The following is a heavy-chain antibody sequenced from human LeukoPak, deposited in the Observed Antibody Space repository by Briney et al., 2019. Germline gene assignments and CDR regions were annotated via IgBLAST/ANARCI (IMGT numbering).Heavy chain of an antibody. CDR1: GYTLTELS. D-gene: IGHD3-16*02. J-gene: IGHJ3*02. CDR2: FDPEDGET. Sequence: ASVKVSCKVSGYTLTELSMHWVRQAPGKGLEWMGGFDPEDGETIYAQKFQGRVTMTEDTSTDTAYMELSSLRSEDTAVYYCATETCLDDYVWGSYRYKSSGAFDIWGQGTMVTVSS. V-gene: IGHV1-24*01. CDR3: ATETCLDDYVWGSYRYKSSGAFDI.